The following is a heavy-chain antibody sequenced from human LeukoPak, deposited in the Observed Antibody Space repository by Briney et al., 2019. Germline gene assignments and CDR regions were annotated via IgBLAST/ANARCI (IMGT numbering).Heavy chain of an antibody. CDR3: ARGPSYDSSIQGFDH. Sequence: SETLSLTCTVSGGFISSNSAYWSWIRQPPGKALEWIGNIYYSGTTYYNPSLQSRVTILADTSKNQFSLEVSSVTAADTAMYYCARGPSYDSSIQGFDHWGQGTLVTVSS. J-gene: IGHJ4*02. V-gene: IGHV4-39*07. CDR2: IYYSGTT. D-gene: IGHD3-22*01. CDR1: GGFISSNSAY.